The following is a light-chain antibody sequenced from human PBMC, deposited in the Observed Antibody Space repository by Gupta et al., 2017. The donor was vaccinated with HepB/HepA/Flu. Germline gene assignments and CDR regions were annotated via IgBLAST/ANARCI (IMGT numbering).Light chain of an antibody. CDR2: GNS. V-gene: IGLV1-40*01. Sequence: QSVLTQPPSVSGAPGQRVTISCTGSSSNIGAGYDVPWYQQLPGTAPKLLIYGNSNRPSGVLDRFSGSKSGTSASLAITGLQAEDEADYYCQSYDSSLSGKVFGGGTKLTVL. CDR3: QSYDSSLSGKV. CDR1: SSNIGAGYD. J-gene: IGLJ3*02.